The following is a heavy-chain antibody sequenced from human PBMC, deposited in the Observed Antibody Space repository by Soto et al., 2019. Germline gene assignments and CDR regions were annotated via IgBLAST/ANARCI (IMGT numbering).Heavy chain of an antibody. V-gene: IGHV4-39*01. J-gene: IGHJ4*02. D-gene: IGHD2-21*02. CDR3: ARQRTSVVTQAYFDV. CDR2: IYYSGST. Sequence: SETLSLTWAVYGGSFSGYYWGWIRQPPGKGLEWIGSIYYSGSTYNNPSLRSRVSMSIDTSKDQFSLKLKSVTAADTALYFCARQRTSVVTQAYFDVWGPGSLVTVSS. CDR1: GGSFSGYY.